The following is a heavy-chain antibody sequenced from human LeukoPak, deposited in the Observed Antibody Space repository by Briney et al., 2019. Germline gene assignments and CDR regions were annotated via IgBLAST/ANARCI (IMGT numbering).Heavy chain of an antibody. J-gene: IGHJ4*02. Sequence: GGSLGLSCAASRFTFSSYWMHWVRQAPGKGLVWVSGINSDGSSTNYADSVKGRFTISRDNAKNTLYLQMNSLRAEDTAVYYCARGRGALDYWGQGTLVTVSS. CDR3: ARGRGALDY. CDR2: INSDGSST. D-gene: IGHD3-10*01. CDR1: RFTFSSYW. V-gene: IGHV3-74*01.